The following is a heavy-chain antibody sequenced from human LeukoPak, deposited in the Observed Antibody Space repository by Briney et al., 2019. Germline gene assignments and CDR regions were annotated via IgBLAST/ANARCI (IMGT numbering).Heavy chain of an antibody. J-gene: IGHJ4*02. CDR2: IIPILGIA. V-gene: IGHV1-69*04. Sequence: ASVKVSCKASGCTFSSYAISWVRQAPGQGLEWMGRIIPILGIANYAQKFQGRVTITAGKSTSTAYMELSSLRSEDTAVYYCARDSALTGYYLDYWGQGTLVTVSS. CDR3: ARDSALTGYYLDY. D-gene: IGHD3-9*01. CDR1: GCTFSSYA.